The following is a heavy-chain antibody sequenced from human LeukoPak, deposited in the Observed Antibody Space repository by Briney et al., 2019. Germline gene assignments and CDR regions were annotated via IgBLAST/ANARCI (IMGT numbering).Heavy chain of an antibody. J-gene: IGHJ5*02. V-gene: IGHV5-51*01. CDR1: GYRLTNNW. CDR2: IYPGYSDA. CDR3: VRFTLSSSLDH. Sequence: GESLKISCKISGYRLTNNWIGWVRQVPGKGLEWMGLIYPGYSDAKYSPSFQGQVTLSVDTSISTAYLQLGGLRASDTAIYYCVRFTLSSSLDHWGQGTLVTVSS. D-gene: IGHD6-13*01.